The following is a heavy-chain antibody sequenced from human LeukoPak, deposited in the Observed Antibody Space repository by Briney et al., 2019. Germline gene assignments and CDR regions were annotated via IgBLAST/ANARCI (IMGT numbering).Heavy chain of an antibody. J-gene: IGHJ3*02. Sequence: SETLSLTCTVSGGSISSSNHYWAWIRQPPGKGLEWIGSIYYTGTTYYNPSLKSRVTMSVDTSKNQFSLWLSSVTAADTAVYYCAGSYGDLTPDAFDIWGQGTMVTVSS. V-gene: IGHV4-39*07. CDR1: GGSISSSNHY. CDR3: AGSYGDLTPDAFDI. D-gene: IGHD4-17*01. CDR2: IYYTGTT.